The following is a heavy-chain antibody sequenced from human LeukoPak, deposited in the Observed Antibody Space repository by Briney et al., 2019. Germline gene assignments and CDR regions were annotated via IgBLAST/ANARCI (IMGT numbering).Heavy chain of an antibody. CDR1: GESFTTFY. J-gene: IGHJ4*02. V-gene: IGHV4-34*01. CDR2: INHTGST. CDR3: ALWLQGFDY. Sequence: SETLSLTCAVYGESFTTFYWGWIRQTPGKGLEWIGEINHTGSTNYNPSLKSRVTISIDTSKNQFSLKLSSVTAADTAVYYCALWLQGFDYWGQGTLVTVSS. D-gene: IGHD5-24*01.